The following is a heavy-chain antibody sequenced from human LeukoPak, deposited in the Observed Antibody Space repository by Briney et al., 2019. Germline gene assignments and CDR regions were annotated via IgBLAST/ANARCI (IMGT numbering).Heavy chain of an antibody. D-gene: IGHD2-15*01. Sequence: SETLSLTCTVSGGSISSGNYYWSWIRQPAGKGLEWIGEIYHSGSTNYNPSLKSRVTISVDKSKNQFSLKLSSVTAADTAVYYCATGVYCSGGSCPDYWGQGTLVTVSS. CDR1: GGSISSGNYY. V-gene: IGHV4-61*10. J-gene: IGHJ4*02. CDR3: ATGVYCSGGSCPDY. CDR2: IYHSGST.